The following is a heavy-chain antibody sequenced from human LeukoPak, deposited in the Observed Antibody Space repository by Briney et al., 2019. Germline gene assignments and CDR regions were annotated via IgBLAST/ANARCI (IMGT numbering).Heavy chain of an antibody. CDR2: ISGSGGST. D-gene: IGHD3-16*02. CDR1: GFTFSSYA. J-gene: IGHJ4*02. CDR3: AKAPHYDYVWGSYRSYDY. Sequence: GGSLRLSCAASGFTFSSYAMSWVRQAPGKGLEWVSAISGSGGSTYYADSVKGRFTISRDNSKNTLYLQMNSLRAEDTAVYYCAKAPHYDYVWGSYRSYDYWGQGTLVTVSS. V-gene: IGHV3-23*01.